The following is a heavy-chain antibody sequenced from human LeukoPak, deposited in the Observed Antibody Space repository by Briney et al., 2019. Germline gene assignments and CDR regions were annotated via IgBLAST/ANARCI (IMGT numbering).Heavy chain of an antibody. J-gene: IGHJ4*02. CDR1: GYTFTSYD. V-gene: IGHV1-8*01. Sequence: PGASVKVSCKASGYTFTSYDINWVRQATGQGLEWMGWVNPNSGNTGYAQKFQGRVTMTRNTSISTAYMELSSLRSEDTAVYYCAGSYDILTGYAGWGQGTLVTVSS. D-gene: IGHD3-9*01. CDR2: VNPNSGNT. CDR3: AGSYDILTGYAG.